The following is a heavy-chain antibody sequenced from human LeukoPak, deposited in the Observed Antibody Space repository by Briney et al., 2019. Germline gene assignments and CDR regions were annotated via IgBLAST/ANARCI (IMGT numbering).Heavy chain of an antibody. V-gene: IGHV3-9*01. Sequence: QPGGSLRLSCAASGFTFDDYAMHWVRQAPGKGLEWVSGISWNSGSIGYADSVKGRFTISRDNAKNSLYLQMNSLRAEDTAVYYCARATARPPNAFDIWGQGTMVTVSS. CDR1: GFTFDDYA. J-gene: IGHJ3*02. CDR3: ARATARPPNAFDI. CDR2: ISWNSGSI.